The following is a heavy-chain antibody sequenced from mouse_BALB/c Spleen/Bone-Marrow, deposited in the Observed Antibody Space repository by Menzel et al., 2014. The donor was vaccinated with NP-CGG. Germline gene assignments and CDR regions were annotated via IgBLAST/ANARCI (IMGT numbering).Heavy chain of an antibody. Sequence: VQLQQSGAELVKPGASVKLSCTASGFNIKDTYMHWVKQRPEQGLEWIGRIDPANGNTKYDPKFQGKATITADTSSNTASLQLSSLTSEDTAAYYCARYYYAFYFDYWGQGATLTVSS. D-gene: IGHD1-1*01. CDR1: GFNIKDTY. CDR2: IDPANGNT. CDR3: ARYYYAFYFDY. V-gene: IGHV14-3*02. J-gene: IGHJ2*01.